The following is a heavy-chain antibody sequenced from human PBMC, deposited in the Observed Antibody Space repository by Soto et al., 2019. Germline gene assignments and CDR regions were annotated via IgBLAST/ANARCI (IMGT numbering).Heavy chain of an antibody. Sequence: QVQLVESRGGVVQPGRSLRLSCAASGFTFSSYGMHWVRQAPGKGLEWVAVISYDGSNKYYADSVKGRFTISRDNSKNTLYLLMNSLRAEDTAVYYCAPWFGVFDYWGQGTLVTVSS. D-gene: IGHD3-10*01. J-gene: IGHJ4*02. V-gene: IGHV3-30*03. CDR1: GFTFSSYG. CDR3: APWFGVFDY. CDR2: ISYDGSNK.